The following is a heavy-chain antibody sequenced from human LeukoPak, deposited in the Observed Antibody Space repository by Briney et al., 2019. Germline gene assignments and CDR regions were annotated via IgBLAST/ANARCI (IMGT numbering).Heavy chain of an antibody. CDR3: AKDALQWLVIFNFDY. V-gene: IGHV3-30*18. Sequence: GRSLRLSCAASGFTFSSYGMHWVRQAPGKGLEWVAVISYDGSNKYYADSVKGRFTISRDNSKNTLYLQMNSLRAEDTAVYYCAKDALQWLVIFNFDYWGQGTLVTVSS. CDR1: GFTFSSYG. CDR2: ISYDGSNK. D-gene: IGHD6-19*01. J-gene: IGHJ4*02.